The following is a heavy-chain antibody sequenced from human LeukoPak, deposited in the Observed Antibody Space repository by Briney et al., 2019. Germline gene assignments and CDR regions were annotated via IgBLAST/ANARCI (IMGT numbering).Heavy chain of an antibody. Sequence: PGGSLRLSCATSGFTFSGYSMNWVRQAPGKGLEWVSCISSSSSYIYYTDSVKGRFTISRDNAKNSLTLQMNSLRAKDTAVYYCARDLKYYDSSGFDYWGQGTLVTVSS. CDR2: ISSSSSYI. D-gene: IGHD3-22*01. V-gene: IGHV3-21*01. CDR1: GFTFSGYS. J-gene: IGHJ4*02. CDR3: ARDLKYYDSSGFDY.